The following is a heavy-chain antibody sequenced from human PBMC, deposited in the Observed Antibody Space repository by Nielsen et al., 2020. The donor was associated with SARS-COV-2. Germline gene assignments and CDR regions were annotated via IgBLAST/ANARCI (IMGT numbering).Heavy chain of an antibody. J-gene: IGHJ5*02. Sequence: SETLSLTCTVSGGSISSYYWSWIRQPPGKGLEWIGYIYYSGSTNYNPSLKSRVTISVDTSKNQFSLKLSSVTAADTAVYYCARARDFSPNWFDPWGQGTLVTVSS. CDR2: IYYSGST. CDR3: ARARDFSPNWFDP. D-gene: IGHD3-3*01. CDR1: GGSISSYY. V-gene: IGHV4-59*08.